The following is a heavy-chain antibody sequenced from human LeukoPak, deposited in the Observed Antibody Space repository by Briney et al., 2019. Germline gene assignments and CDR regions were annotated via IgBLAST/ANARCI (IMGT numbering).Heavy chain of an antibody. D-gene: IGHD3-10*01. CDR1: GFTFSTYG. V-gene: IGHV3-30*02. CDR2: IRYDGSKT. Sequence: GGSLRLSCAASGFTFSTYGIHWARQAPGKGLEWVAFIRYDGSKTHYADSVKGRFTISRDNSKNTLYLQMNSLRAEDTAVYYCAKVWRYYGSGSYYPSDYWGQGTLVTVSS. J-gene: IGHJ4*02. CDR3: AKVWRYYGSGSYYPSDY.